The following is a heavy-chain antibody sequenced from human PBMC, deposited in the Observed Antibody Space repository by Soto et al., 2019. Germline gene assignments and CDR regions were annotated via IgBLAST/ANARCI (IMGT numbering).Heavy chain of an antibody. CDR1: GFTFRNYA. Sequence: VQLLESGGGLVQPGGSLRLSCAAAGFTFRNYAMNWVRQTPGAGLEWVSGIRDSGGSPYYADSVKGRFTISRDNSKNTQYLQMDRLRAEGTCVYYCESCALGHSPWCYNWFDRCGQGMRVYVSS. J-gene: IGHJ5*02. CDR2: IRDSGGSP. V-gene: IGHV3-23*01. CDR3: ESCALGHSPWCYNWFDR. D-gene: IGHD2-8*01.